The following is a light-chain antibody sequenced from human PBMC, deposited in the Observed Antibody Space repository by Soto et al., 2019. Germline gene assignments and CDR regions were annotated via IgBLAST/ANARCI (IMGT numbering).Light chain of an antibody. J-gene: IGKJ1*01. CDR3: QQYNSYPWT. V-gene: IGKV1-5*01. Sequence: DIQMTQSPSTLSASVGDRVTITCRASRSISSWLAWYQQNPGKAPKLLIYDASSLESGVPSRFSGSGSGTQFTLTISSLQPDDFATYYCQQYNSYPWTFGQGNKVEIK. CDR1: RSISSW. CDR2: DAS.